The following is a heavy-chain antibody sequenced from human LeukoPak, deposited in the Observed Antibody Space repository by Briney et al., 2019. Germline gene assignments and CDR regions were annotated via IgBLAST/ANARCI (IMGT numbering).Heavy chain of an antibody. CDR1: GYTFISYD. J-gene: IGHJ6*03. CDR2: MNPKSGNT. Sequence: ASVKVSCKASGYTFISYDIVWLRQATGQGLEWMGYMNPKSGNTDYVQNFRGRVTMTRDTFITTPYMELSGLRSEDTAVYYCARKIASTRLGVRYYYMDVWGEGTTVTISS. V-gene: IGHV1-8*01. CDR3: ARKIASTRLGVRYYYMDV. D-gene: IGHD2-2*01.